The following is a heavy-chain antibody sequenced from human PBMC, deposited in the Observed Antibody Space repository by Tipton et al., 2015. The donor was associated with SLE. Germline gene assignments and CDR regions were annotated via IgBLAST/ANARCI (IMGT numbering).Heavy chain of an antibody. CDR1: GGSISSSIYY. Sequence: TLSLTCTVSGGSISSSIYYWGWIRQPPGKGLEWIGSIYYSGGTYYNLSLKSRVTISVDTSKNQFSLKLSSVTAADTAVYYCARKDFWSGYYKEGWFDPWGQGTLVTVSS. CDR2: IYYSGGT. J-gene: IGHJ5*02. D-gene: IGHD3-3*01. CDR3: ARKDFWSGYYKEGWFDP. V-gene: IGHV4-39*07.